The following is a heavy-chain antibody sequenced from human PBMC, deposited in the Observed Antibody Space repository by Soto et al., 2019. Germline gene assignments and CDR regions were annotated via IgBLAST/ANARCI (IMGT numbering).Heavy chain of an antibody. Sequence: QVQVQESGPGLVKPSETLSLTCAVSGVSVTSDSHHFVWIRQPPGKGLEWIGQTGSTNYNPSLRSRISISLDTSKNPFSLNLSSVTSADTAVYYCRVYKVGLGGTGYCGQGTLVTISS. J-gene: IGHJ4*02. CDR2: QTGST. V-gene: IGHV4-61*01. CDR1: GVSVTSDSHH. D-gene: IGHD1-26*01. CDR3: RVYKVGLGGTGY.